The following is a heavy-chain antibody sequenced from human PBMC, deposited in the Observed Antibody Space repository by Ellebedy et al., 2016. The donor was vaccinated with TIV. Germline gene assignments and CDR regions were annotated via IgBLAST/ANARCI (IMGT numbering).Heavy chain of an antibody. Sequence: MPSETLSLTCTVSGGSIHSGDSYWSWIRQPPGKGLEWIGYIYYSGSTYYNPSLKSRVTISVDTSKNQFSLKLTSVTAADTAVYYCARGDSSSSRVYYWGQGTLVTVSS. CDR3: ARGDSSSSRVYY. V-gene: IGHV4-30-4*01. J-gene: IGHJ4*02. D-gene: IGHD6-6*01. CDR1: GGSIHSGDSY. CDR2: IYYSGST.